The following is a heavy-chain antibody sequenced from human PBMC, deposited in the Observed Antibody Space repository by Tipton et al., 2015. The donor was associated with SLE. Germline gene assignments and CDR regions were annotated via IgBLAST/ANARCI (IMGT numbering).Heavy chain of an antibody. Sequence: TLSLTCAVYGGSFSGYYWSWIRQPPGKGLEWIGEINHSGSTNYNPSLKSRVTISVDTPKNQFSLKLSSVTAADTAVYYCARPGYSSSWYYFDYWGQGTLVTVSS. V-gene: IGHV4-34*01. CDR2: INHSGST. J-gene: IGHJ4*02. CDR1: GGSFSGYY. D-gene: IGHD6-13*01. CDR3: ARPGYSSSWYYFDY.